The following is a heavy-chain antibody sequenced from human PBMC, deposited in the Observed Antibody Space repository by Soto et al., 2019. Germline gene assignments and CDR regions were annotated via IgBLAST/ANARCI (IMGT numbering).Heavy chain of an antibody. Sequence: GGSLRLSCAASGFTFSSYWMHWVRQAPGKGLVWVSRINSDGSSTSYADSVKGRFTISRDNAKNTLYLQMNSLRAEDTAVYYCARDRYCSSTSCYYYYYMDVWGKGTTVTVSS. CDR1: GFTFSSYW. CDR3: ARDRYCSSTSCYYYYYMDV. J-gene: IGHJ6*03. CDR2: INSDGSST. V-gene: IGHV3-74*01. D-gene: IGHD2-2*01.